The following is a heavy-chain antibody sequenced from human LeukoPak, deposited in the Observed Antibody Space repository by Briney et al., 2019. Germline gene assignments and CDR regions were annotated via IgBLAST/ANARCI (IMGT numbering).Heavy chain of an antibody. CDR1: GDTISTSFYY. D-gene: IGHD1-26*01. Sequence: TSETLSLTCTVSGDTISTSFYYWDWIRQPPGKGLEWIGGIFYSGTTYYNPSLKSRVTMSVDTSKNQFSLKLSSVTAADTAVYYCARRRERRRTDRFDYFDYWGQGALVAVSS. J-gene: IGHJ4*02. V-gene: IGHV4-39*07. CDR3: ARRRERRRTDRFDYFDY. CDR2: IFYSGTT.